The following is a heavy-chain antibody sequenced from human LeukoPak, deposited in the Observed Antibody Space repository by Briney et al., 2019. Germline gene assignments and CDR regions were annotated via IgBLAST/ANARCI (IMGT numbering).Heavy chain of an antibody. D-gene: IGHD3-10*01. J-gene: IGHJ4*02. CDR1: GFTFSSYG. Sequence: PGGSLRLSCAASGFTFSSYGMHWFRQAPGKGLEWVAFIRYDGSNKYYADSVKGRFTISRDISKNTLYLQMNSLRAEDTAVYYCAKDKVGFGEFYFDYWGQGTLVTVSS. CDR2: IRYDGSNK. V-gene: IGHV3-30*02. CDR3: AKDKVGFGEFYFDY.